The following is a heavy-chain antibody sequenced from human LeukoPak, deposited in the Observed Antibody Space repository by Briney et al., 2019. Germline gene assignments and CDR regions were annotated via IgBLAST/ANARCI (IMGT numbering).Heavy chain of an antibody. CDR2: IYCSGST. CDR1: GGSISSYY. J-gene: IGHJ6*02. CDR3: ARAGIAAAGGYYYYYGMDV. V-gene: IGHV4-59*01. D-gene: IGHD6-13*01. Sequence: PSETLSLTCTVSGGSISSYYWSWIRQPPGKGLEWIGYIYCSGSTNYNPSLKSRVTISVDTSKNQFSLKLSSVTAADTAVYYCARAGIAAAGGYYYYYGMDVWGQGTTVTVSS.